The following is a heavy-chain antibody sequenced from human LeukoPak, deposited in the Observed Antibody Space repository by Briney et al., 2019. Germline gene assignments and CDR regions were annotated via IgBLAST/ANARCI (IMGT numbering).Heavy chain of an antibody. CDR1: GYTFTSYG. CDR3: ARAEGYCSGGSCHVISIDY. CDR2: ISTYNGNT. J-gene: IGHJ4*02. Sequence: ASVKVSCKASGYTFTSYGISWVRQAPGQGLEWMGWISTYNGNTNYAQKLQGRVTMTTDTSTSTAYMELRSLRSDDTAVYYCARAEGYCSGGSCHVISIDYWGQGTLATVSS. V-gene: IGHV1-18*01. D-gene: IGHD2-15*01.